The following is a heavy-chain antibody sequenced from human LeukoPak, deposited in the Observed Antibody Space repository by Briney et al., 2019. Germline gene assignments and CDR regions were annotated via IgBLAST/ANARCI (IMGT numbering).Heavy chain of an antibody. CDR3: AKDGRIAVGGTREVGFDY. V-gene: IGHV3-74*01. CDR2: INTDGSST. J-gene: IGHJ4*02. D-gene: IGHD6-19*01. CDR1: GFIFSSYW. Sequence: GGSLRLSCAASGFIFSSYWMHWVRQAPGKGLVWVSRINTDGSSTSYADSVKGRFTISRDNAKNTLYLQMNSLRAEDTAVYYCAKDGRIAVGGTREVGFDYWRQRTLVAVSS.